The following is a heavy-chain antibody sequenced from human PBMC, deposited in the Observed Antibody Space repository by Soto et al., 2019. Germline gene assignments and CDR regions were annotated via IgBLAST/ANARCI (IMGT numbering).Heavy chain of an antibody. D-gene: IGHD6-6*01. Sequence: GGSLRLSCAASGFTFSSYAMHWVRQAPGKGLEGVAVISYDGSNKYYADSVKGRFTISRDNSKNTLYLQMNSLRAEDTAVYYCARGSAARHNYYYYGMDVWGQGTTVTVSS. V-gene: IGHV3-30-3*01. CDR1: GFTFSSYA. CDR2: ISYDGSNK. J-gene: IGHJ6*02. CDR3: ARGSAARHNYYYYGMDV.